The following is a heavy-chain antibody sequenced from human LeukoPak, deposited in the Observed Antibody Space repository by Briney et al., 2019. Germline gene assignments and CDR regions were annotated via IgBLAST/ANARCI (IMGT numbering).Heavy chain of an antibody. CDR2: IRYDGSNK. Sequence: PGGSLRLSCAASGFTFSSYGMHWVRQAPGKGLEWVAFIRYDGSNKYYADSVKGRFTISRDNSKNTLYLQMNSLRAEDTAVYYCAKDREGSKDIVVVPAAIHFDYWGQGTLVTVSS. V-gene: IGHV3-30*02. D-gene: IGHD2-2*01. CDR3: AKDREGSKDIVVVPAAIHFDY. J-gene: IGHJ4*02. CDR1: GFTFSSYG.